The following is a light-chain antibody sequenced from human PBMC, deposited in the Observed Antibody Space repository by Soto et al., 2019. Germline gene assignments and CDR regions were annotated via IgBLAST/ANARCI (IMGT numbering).Light chain of an antibody. J-gene: IGKJ3*01. V-gene: IGKV3-11*01. CDR3: QQRSNWPQFT. CDR1: QSVSSY. CDR2: DAS. Sequence: EIVLTQSPATLSLSPGERATLSCRASQSVSSYLAWYQQKPGQAPRLLIYDASNRATGIPARFSGSGSGTXXXXXXSXLEPEDFAVYYCQQRSNWPQFTFGPGTKVDIK.